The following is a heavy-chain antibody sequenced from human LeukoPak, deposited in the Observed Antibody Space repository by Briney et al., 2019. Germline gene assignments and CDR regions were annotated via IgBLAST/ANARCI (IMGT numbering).Heavy chain of an antibody. J-gene: IGHJ4*02. CDR1: GGTFSSYA. V-gene: IGHV1-69*05. D-gene: IGHD6-13*01. CDR2: IIPIFGTA. CDR3: ARGSRSSWYGGYFDY. Sequence: GASVKVSCKASGGTFSSYAIIWVRQAPGQGLEWMGGIIPIFGTANYAQKFQGRVTITTDESTSTAYMELSSLRSEDTAVYYCARGSRSSWYGGYFDYWGQGTLVTVSS.